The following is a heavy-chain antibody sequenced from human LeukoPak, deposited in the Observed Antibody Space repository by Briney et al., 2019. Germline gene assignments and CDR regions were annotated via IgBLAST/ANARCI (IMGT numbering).Heavy chain of an antibody. D-gene: IGHD1-14*01. CDR3: AKEQYPGYFDF. Sequence: GGSLRLSCAASGFTFSSYWMHWVRQAPGKGLVWVSRINSDGSSTSYADSVKGRFTISRDNSKNTLYLQLNNVSTEDTATYFCAKEQYPGYFDFWGQGTLVTVSA. CDR1: GFTFSSYW. CDR2: INSDGSST. V-gene: IGHV3-74*01. J-gene: IGHJ4*02.